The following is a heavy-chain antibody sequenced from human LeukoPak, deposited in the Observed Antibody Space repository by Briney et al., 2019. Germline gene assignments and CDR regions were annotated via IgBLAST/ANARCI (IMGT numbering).Heavy chain of an antibody. D-gene: IGHD2-15*01. CDR2: IYYSGST. V-gene: IGHV4-61*01. CDR1: GGSISSSSYY. CDR3: ARDKLGYCSGGSCYWGYYYYYGMDV. J-gene: IGHJ6*02. Sequence: SETLSLTCTVSGGSISSSSYYWGWIRQPPGKGLEWIGYIYYSGSTNYNPSLKSRVTISVDTSKNQFSLKLSSVTAADTAVYYCARDKLGYCSGGSCYWGYYYYYGMDVWGQGTTVTVSS.